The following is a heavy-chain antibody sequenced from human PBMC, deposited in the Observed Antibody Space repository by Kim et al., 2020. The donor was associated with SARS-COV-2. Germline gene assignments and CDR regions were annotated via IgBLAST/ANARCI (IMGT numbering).Heavy chain of an antibody. CDR1: GYTFTSYW. CDR2: IYPGDSET. J-gene: IGHJ4*02. D-gene: IGHD3-3*01. V-gene: IGHV5-51*01. Sequence: GESLKISCQGSGYTFTSYWVAWVRQVPGKGLEWMGIIYPGDSETSYGPSFRDKVTISVDKTTDTAYLQWSSLEASDTATYYCASLFRGKRYFDYWGQGTLVSVSS. CDR3: ASLFRGKRYFDY.